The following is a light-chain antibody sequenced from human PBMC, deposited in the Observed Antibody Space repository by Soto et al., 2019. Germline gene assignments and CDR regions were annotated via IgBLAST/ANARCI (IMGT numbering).Light chain of an antibody. CDR2: EVS. Sequence: QSVLTQPASVSGSPGQSITISCTGTSSDVGSYNLVSWYQQQPGKAPKLMIYEVSKRPSGVSNRFSGFKSGNTASLTISGLQAEDEADYYCCSYAGSSTFVXGTGTSSPS. CDR3: CSYAGSSTFV. J-gene: IGLJ1*01. V-gene: IGLV2-23*02. CDR1: SSDVGSYNL.